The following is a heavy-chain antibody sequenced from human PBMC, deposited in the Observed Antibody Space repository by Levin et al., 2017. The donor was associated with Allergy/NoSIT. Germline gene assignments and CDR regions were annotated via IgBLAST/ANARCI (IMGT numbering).Heavy chain of an antibody. V-gene: IGHV3-9*01. CDR1: GFTFDDYA. D-gene: IGHD2-15*01. CDR3: AKSPYCSGGNCYAFDY. J-gene: IGHJ4*02. Sequence: GGSLRLSCAASGFTFDDYAMHWVRQAPGKGLEWVSGINWNSGYIGYADSVKGRFTISRDNVKNSLYLQMNSLRTEDTALYYCAKSPYCSGGNCYAFDYWGQGTLVTVSS. CDR2: INWNSGYI.